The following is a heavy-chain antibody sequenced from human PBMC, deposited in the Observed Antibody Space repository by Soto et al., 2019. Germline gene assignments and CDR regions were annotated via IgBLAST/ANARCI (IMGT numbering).Heavy chain of an antibody. V-gene: IGHV1-58*02. CDR2: IVVGSGNT. CDR1: GFTFTSSA. D-gene: IGHD2-2*01. J-gene: IGHJ4*01. Sequence: SVKVSCKASGFTFTSSAMQWVRQARGQRLEWIGWIVVGSGNTNYAQKFQERVTITRDMSTSTAYMELSSLRSEDTAVYYCTTDSYSSITIVRFDYWGHGTLVTVS. CDR3: TTDSYSSITIVRFDY.